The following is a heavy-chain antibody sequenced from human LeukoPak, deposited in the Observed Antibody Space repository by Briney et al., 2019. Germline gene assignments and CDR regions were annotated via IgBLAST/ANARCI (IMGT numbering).Heavy chain of an antibody. CDR1: GFTFSSYA. Sequence: GGSLRLSCAASGFTFSSYAMHWVRQAPGKGLEWVAVISYDGSNKYYADSVKGRFTISRDNSKNTLYLQMNSLRAEDTAVYYCARDPLLWFGSYYFDYWGQGTLVTVSS. D-gene: IGHD3-10*01. CDR3: ARDPLLWFGSYYFDY. V-gene: IGHV3-30*01. J-gene: IGHJ4*02. CDR2: ISYDGSNK.